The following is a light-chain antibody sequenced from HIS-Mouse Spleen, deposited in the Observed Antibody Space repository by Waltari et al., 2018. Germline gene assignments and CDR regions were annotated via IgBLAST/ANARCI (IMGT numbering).Light chain of an antibody. CDR1: QSISSY. Sequence: DIQMTQSPSSLSASVGDRVTITCRASQSISSYVNWYQQKPGKAPKLLIYAASSLQSGVPSRFSGSGSGTDVTLTISSLQPEDFATYYCQQSYSTPPETFGQGTKVEIK. V-gene: IGKV1-39*01. CDR3: QQSYSTPPET. J-gene: IGKJ1*01. CDR2: AAS.